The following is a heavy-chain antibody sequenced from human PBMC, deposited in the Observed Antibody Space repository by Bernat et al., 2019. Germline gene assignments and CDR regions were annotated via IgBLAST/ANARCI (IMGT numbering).Heavy chain of an antibody. V-gene: IGHV3-21*01. CDR1: GFTFSSYS. D-gene: IGHD3-3*01. Sequence: EVQLVESGGGLVKPGGSLRLSCAASGFTFSSYSMNWVRQAPGKGLEWVSSISSSSSYIYYEDSVKVRCPISRDNAKNSLYLQMNSLRAEDTAVYYCARDLFWSGYYIAPGNGMDVWGQGTTVTVSS. CDR3: ARDLFWSGYYIAPGNGMDV. J-gene: IGHJ6*02. CDR2: ISSSSSYI.